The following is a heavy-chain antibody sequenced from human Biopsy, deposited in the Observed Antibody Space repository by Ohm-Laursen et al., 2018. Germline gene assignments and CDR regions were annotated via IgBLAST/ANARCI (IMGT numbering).Heavy chain of an antibody. V-gene: IGHV1-2*02. J-gene: IGHJ5*02. Sequence: ASVKVSCNTSGYTFTDYFVHWVRQAPGQGLEWMGWIDTINGDTRSAQKFQGRVTMTRDTSISTAYMELSRLTSDDTAVYYCARERDPWGQGTLVTVSS. CDR2: IDTINGDT. CDR3: ARERDP. CDR1: GYTFTDYF.